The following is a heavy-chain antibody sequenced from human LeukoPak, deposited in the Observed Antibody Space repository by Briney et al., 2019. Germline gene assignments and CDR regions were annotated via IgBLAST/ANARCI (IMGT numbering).Heavy chain of an antibody. CDR1: GGSFSGYY. J-gene: IGHJ4*02. D-gene: IGHD3-22*01. Sequence: SETLSLTCAVYGGSFSGYYWSWIRQPPGKGLEWIGEINHSGSTNYNPSLKSRVTISVDTSKNQFSLKLSSVTAADTAMYYCAGAFGDSSGYYLDYWGQGTLVTVSS. CDR3: AGAFGDSSGYYLDY. V-gene: IGHV4-34*01. CDR2: INHSGST.